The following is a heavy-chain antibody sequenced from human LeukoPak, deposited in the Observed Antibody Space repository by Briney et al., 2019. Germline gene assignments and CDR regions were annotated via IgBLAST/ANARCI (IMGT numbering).Heavy chain of an antibody. D-gene: IGHD4-11*01. V-gene: IGHV4-59*01. CDR3: ARVGTTVTTNWFDP. J-gene: IGHJ5*02. CDR1: GGSLSSYY. CDR2: IYYSGST. Sequence: PSETLSLTCTVSGGSLSSYYWSWIRQPPGKGLEWIGYIYYSGSTNYNPSLKSRVTISVDTSKNQFSLKVSSVTAADTAAYYCARVGTTVTTNWFDPWGQGTLVTVSS.